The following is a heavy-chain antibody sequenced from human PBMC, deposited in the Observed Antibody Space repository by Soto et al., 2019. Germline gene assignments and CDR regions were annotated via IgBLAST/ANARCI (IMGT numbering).Heavy chain of an antibody. CDR1: GGSFSGYY. CDR3: ARGRGEQWLAHFDY. CDR2: INHSGST. Sequence: SETLSLTCAVYGGSFSGYYWSWIRQPPGKGLEWIGEINHSGSTNYNPSLKSRVTISVDTSKNQFSLKLSSVTAADTAVYYCARGRGEQWLAHFDYWGQGTLVTVSS. J-gene: IGHJ4*02. V-gene: IGHV4-34*01. D-gene: IGHD6-19*01.